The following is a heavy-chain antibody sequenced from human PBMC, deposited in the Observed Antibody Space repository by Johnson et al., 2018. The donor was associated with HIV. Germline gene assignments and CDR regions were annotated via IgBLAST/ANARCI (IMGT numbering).Heavy chain of an antibody. V-gene: IGHV3-13*01. CDR1: GFTFSSYD. J-gene: IGHJ3*02. D-gene: IGHD1-26*01. Sequence: QLMESGGGLVQPGGSLRLSCVASGFTFSSYDMHWVRQVTGKDLEWVSVIGTAGDTYYPGSVKGRFTISRENAKSSLYLQMNSLRAGDTAVYYCVRGSGSYSLVKGAFDMWGQGTMVTVSS. CDR2: IGTAGDT. CDR3: VRGSGSYSLVKGAFDM.